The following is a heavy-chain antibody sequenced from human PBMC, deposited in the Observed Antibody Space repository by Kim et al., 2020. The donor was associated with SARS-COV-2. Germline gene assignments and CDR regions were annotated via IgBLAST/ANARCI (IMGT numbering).Heavy chain of an antibody. Sequence: GGSLRLSCAASGFTFSSYAMSWVRQAPGKGLEWVSAVSGSGGSTYYADSVKGRFTISRDNSKNTQYLQMNSLRAEDTAVYYCAKGWETRPRGIDSWGQGTLVTVSS. CDR3: AKGWETRPRGIDS. J-gene: IGHJ4*02. D-gene: IGHD1-26*01. CDR2: VSGSGGST. CDR1: GFTFSSYA. V-gene: IGHV3-23*01.